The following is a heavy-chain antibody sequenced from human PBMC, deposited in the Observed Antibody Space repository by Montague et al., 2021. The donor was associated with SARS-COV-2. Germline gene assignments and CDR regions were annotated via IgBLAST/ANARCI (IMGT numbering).Heavy chain of an antibody. CDR1: GGSFSGYY. V-gene: IGHV4-34*01. D-gene: IGHD3-10*01. CDR3: ARGRRILLWFGELLSVGDYYGMDV. J-gene: IGHJ6*02. Sequence: SETLSLTCAVYGGSFSGYYWIWIRLPPGKGLEWIGEINHSGSNXXXPSXXXRVTISVDTSKHQFSLKLRSVTAADTAVYYCARGRRILLWFGELLSVGDYYGMDVWGQGTTVTVSS. CDR2: INHSGSN.